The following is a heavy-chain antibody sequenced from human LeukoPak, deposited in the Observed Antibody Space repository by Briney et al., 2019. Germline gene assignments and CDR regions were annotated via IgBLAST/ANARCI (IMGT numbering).Heavy chain of an antibody. D-gene: IGHD5/OR15-5a*01. Sequence: GESLKISCKASGYMFTSYWIGWVRQKPETGLEWMGLVYPGDSDTKYSPSFQGQVIISADKSINTAYLQWSSLKASDSAMYYCVTPLGSTGAFDYWGQGTLITVSS. V-gene: IGHV5-51*01. J-gene: IGHJ4*02. CDR1: GYMFTSYW. CDR3: VTPLGSTGAFDY. CDR2: VYPGDSDT.